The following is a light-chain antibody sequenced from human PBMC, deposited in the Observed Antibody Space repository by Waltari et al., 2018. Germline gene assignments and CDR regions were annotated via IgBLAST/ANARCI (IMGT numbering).Light chain of an antibody. Sequence: QSAMAQPPSVSGTPGQRVLISCSGGRSDIGSNYVYWYQHLPGAAPKLLIYSNNERPSGVPDRFSGSKSGTSASLAISGLQSGDEGDYYCASWHDSLYGWVFGGGTRLTVL. CDR1: RSDIGSNY. J-gene: IGLJ3*02. CDR2: SNN. CDR3: ASWHDSLYGWV. V-gene: IGLV1-44*01.